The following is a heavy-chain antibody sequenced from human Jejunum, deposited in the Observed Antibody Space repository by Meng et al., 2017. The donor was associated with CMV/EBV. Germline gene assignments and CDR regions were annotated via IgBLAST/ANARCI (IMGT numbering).Heavy chain of an antibody. J-gene: IGHJ4*02. Sequence: CTVSGVSVSSRSYYWSWIRQPPGKGLEWIGYIYYSGSTNYNPSLQSRVTISADTSKNQFSLQLNSVTAADTAVYYCARSNIAFDFWGQGTLVTVSS. V-gene: IGHV4-61*01. CDR2: IYYSGST. D-gene: IGHD2/OR15-2a*01. CDR3: ARSNIAFDF. CDR1: GVSVSSRSYY.